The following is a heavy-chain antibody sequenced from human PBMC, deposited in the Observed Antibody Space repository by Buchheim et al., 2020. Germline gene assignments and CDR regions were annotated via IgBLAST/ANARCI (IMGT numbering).Heavy chain of an antibody. D-gene: IGHD3-10*01. CDR1: GGSMTNYY. J-gene: IGHJ4*02. V-gene: IGHV4-59*01. CDR3: ARRGSGILFDY. Sequence: QVQLQESGPGLVKPSETLSLTCTVSGGSMTNYYWSWFRQPPEKGLEWIGYIFYSGSLNYSPSLKSRVTISVDTSTNQFSLKLRSVTPADTAVYYCARRGSGILFDYWGQG. CDR2: IFYSGSL.